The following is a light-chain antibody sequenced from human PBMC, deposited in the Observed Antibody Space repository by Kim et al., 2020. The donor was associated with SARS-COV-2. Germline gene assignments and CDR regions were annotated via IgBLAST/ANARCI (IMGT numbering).Light chain of an antibody. V-gene: IGKV3-11*01. Sequence: LAQGERATLSCRASQSVSSYLAWYQQKPGQAPRLLIYDASIRATGIPARFSGSGSGTDFTLTISSLEPEDFAVYYCQQRSNWPPYTFGQGTKLEI. J-gene: IGKJ2*01. CDR3: QQRSNWPPYT. CDR2: DAS. CDR1: QSVSSY.